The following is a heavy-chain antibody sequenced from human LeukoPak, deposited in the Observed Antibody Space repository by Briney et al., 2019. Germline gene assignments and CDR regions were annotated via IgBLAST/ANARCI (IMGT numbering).Heavy chain of an antibody. CDR3: ARDVGHSNSGSYYNGEFDY. Sequence: SETLSLTCTVSGFSISSGYYWGWIRQPPGKGLQWIGSIYYSGSTYSNPSLKSRVTISVDTSKNQFSLKLSSVTAADTAVYYCARDVGHSNSGSYYNGEFDYWGQGTLVTVSS. J-gene: IGHJ4*02. D-gene: IGHD3-10*01. V-gene: IGHV4-38-2*02. CDR1: GFSISSGYY. CDR2: IYYSGST.